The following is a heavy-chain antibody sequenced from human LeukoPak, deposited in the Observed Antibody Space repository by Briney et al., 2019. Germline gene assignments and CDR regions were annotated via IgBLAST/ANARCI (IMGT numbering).Heavy chain of an antibody. CDR2: IYYSGST. CDR1: GGSISSYY. CDR3: ARPYYDILTGYNWFDP. D-gene: IGHD3-9*01. Sequence: SETLSLTCTVSGGSISSYYWSWIRQPPGKGLEWIGYIYYSGSTNYNPSLKSRVTISVDTSKNQFSLKLSSATAADTAVYYCARPYYDILTGYNWFDPWGQGTLVTVSS. J-gene: IGHJ5*02. V-gene: IGHV4-59*08.